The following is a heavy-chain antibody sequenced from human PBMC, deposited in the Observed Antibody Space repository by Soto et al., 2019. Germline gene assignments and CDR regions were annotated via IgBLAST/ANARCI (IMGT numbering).Heavy chain of an antibody. V-gene: IGHV3-49*03. J-gene: IGHJ6*02. CDR3: TRAALRYSSGWPQRPENYYYYYGMDV. CDR2: IRSKAYGGTT. Sequence: GGSLRLSCTASGFPFGDYAMSWFRQAPGEGLEWVGFIRSKAYGGTTEYAASVKGRFTISRDDSKSIAYLQMNSLKTEDTAVYYCTRAALRYSSGWPQRPENYYYYYGMDVWGQGTTVTVSS. CDR1: GFPFGDYA. D-gene: IGHD6-19*01.